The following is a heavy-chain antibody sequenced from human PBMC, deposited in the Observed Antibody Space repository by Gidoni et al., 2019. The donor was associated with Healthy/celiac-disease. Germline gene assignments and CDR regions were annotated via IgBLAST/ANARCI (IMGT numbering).Heavy chain of an antibody. D-gene: IGHD3-22*01. CDR3: TTEYQEYYYDSSGYYSDY. V-gene: IGHV3-15*07. CDR1: VFPFMNAW. CDR2: IKSKTDGGTT. Sequence: EVQLVESGGGLVRPGGSLRLSCAASVFPFMNAWMNWVRQAPGKGLEWVGRIKSKTDGGTTDHAAPVKGRFTISRDDSKNTLYLQMNSLKTEDTAVYYCTTEYQEYYYDSSGYYSDYWGQGTLVTVSS. J-gene: IGHJ4*02.